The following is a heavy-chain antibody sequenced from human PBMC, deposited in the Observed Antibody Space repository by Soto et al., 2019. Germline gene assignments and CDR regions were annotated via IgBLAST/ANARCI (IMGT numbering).Heavy chain of an antibody. CDR3: ARTTAVPNSLRSRYFFDY. J-gene: IGHJ4*02. Sequence: SETLSLTCSVSGGSVSDKTYNWSWIRQPPGKRLEWIGYVYYSGTTNYNPSLKSRVTISVDLSKNQFSLRLSSVTTADTALYYCARTTAVPNSLRSRYFFDYWGQGTLVTVSS. CDR2: VYYSGTT. V-gene: IGHV4-61*01. D-gene: IGHD4-17*01. CDR1: GGSVSDKTYN.